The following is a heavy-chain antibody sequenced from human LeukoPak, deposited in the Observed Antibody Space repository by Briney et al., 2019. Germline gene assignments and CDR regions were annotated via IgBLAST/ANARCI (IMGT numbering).Heavy chain of an antibody. Sequence: TSETLSLTCTVSGGSISTYYWNWIRQPPGKGLEWIGYIYHSGSTNYNPSLQSRVTISVDTSKNQFSLKLSSVTAADTAVYYCERGLSVVGDSGSPFDYWGQGTLVTVSS. J-gene: IGHJ4*02. CDR1: GGSISTYY. CDR3: ERGLSVVGDSGSPFDY. CDR2: IYHSGST. V-gene: IGHV4-59*12. D-gene: IGHD3-10*01.